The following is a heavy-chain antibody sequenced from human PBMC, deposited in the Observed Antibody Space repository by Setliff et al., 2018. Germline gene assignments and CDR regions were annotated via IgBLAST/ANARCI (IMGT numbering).Heavy chain of an antibody. D-gene: IGHD5-12*01. V-gene: IGHV1-18*01. CDR2: ISGVSGDT. Sequence: GASVKVSCRASGYIFNKYGITWARQAPGQGLEWMGWISGVSGDTHYAQKLQGRVTMTADTSSSTAYMELTNLRSDDTAVYYCTRDPWAAYEDLWGQGTLVTVSS. J-gene: IGHJ4*02. CDR3: TRDPWAAYEDL. CDR1: GYIFNKYG.